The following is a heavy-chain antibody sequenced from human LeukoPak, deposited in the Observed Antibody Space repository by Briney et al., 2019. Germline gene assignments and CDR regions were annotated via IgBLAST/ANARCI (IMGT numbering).Heavy chain of an antibody. V-gene: IGHV4-61*01. CDR3: ARDKIAYDFWSGYPDLPAVWFDP. D-gene: IGHD3-3*01. Sequence: SQTLSLTCTVSGGSISSGSYYWSWIRQPPGKGLECIGYIYYSGSTNYNPSLKSRVTISVYTSKNQFSLKLSSVTAADTAVYYCARDKIAYDFWSGYPDLPAVWFDPWGQGTLVTVSS. CDR2: IYYSGST. J-gene: IGHJ5*02. CDR1: GGSISSGSYY.